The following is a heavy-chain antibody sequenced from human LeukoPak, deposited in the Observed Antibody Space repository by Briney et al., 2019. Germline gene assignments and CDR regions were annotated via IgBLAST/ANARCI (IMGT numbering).Heavy chain of an antibody. CDR3: AREGGYCSGGSCAYYFDY. V-gene: IGHV1-69*13. J-gene: IGHJ4*02. CDR1: GGTFSSYA. D-gene: IGHD2-15*01. CDR2: IIPIFGTA. Sequence: SVKVSCKASGGTFSSYAISWVRQAPGQGLERMGGIIPIFGTANYAQKFQGRVTITADESTSTAYMELSSLRSEDTAVYYCAREGGYCSGGSCAYYFDYWGQGTLVTVSS.